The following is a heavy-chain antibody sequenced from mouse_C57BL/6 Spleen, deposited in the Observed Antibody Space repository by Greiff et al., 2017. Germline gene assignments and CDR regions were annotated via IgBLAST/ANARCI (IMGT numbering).Heavy chain of an antibody. V-gene: IGHV3-6*01. CDR1: GYSITSGYY. Sequence: VQLQQSGPGLVKPSQSLSLTCSVTGYSITSGYYWNWIRQFPGNKLEWMGYISYDGSKNYNPSLKNRISITRDTSKNQFFLKLNSVTTEDTATYYCAKLGRSWYFDVWGTGTTVTVSS. D-gene: IGHD4-1*01. J-gene: IGHJ1*03. CDR3: AKLGRSWYFDV. CDR2: ISYDGSK.